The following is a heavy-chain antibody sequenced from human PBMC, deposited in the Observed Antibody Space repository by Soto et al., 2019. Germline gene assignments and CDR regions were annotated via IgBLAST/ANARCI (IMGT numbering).Heavy chain of an antibody. CDR3: ARDTHDFWSGYWS. CDR1: GVTFSSYA. D-gene: IGHD3-3*01. V-gene: IGHV1-69*01. Sequence: QVQLVQSGAEVKKPGSSVKVSCKASGVTFSSYAISWVRQAPGQGLEWMGGIIPNFGTATYAQKSQGRVTITADESTSTASMELSSLSAADTAVYYWARDTHDFWSGYWSWGQGTLVTVSS. J-gene: IGHJ5*02. CDR2: IIPNFGTA.